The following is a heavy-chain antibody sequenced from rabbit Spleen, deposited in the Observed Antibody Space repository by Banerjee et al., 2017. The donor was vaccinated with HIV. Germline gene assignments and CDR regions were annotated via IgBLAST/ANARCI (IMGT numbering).Heavy chain of an antibody. J-gene: IGHJ4*01. Sequence: RLLESGGGLVQPGGSLKLSCKASGFTLSSYYMNWVRQAPGKGLEWIGYIDPVFGITYYASWVNGRFSISRENAQNTVFLQMTSLTAADTATYFCARDLVAVIGWNFNLWGQGTLVTVS. CDR1: GFTLSSYY. CDR3: ARDLVAVIGWNFNL. V-gene: IGHV1S7*01. CDR2: IDPVFGIT. D-gene: IGHD1-1*01.